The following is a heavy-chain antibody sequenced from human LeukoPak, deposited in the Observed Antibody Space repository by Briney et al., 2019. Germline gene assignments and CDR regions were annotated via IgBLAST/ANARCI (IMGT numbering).Heavy chain of an antibody. Sequence: SETLSLTCTVSGGSISSGDYYWSWIRQPPGKGLEWIGYIYYSGSTYYNLSLKSRVTISVDTSKNQFSLKLSSVTAADTAVYYCARDRRGWFDPWGQGTLVTVSS. J-gene: IGHJ5*02. CDR1: GGSISSGDYY. CDR2: IYYSGST. CDR3: ARDRRGWFDP. V-gene: IGHV4-30-4*01.